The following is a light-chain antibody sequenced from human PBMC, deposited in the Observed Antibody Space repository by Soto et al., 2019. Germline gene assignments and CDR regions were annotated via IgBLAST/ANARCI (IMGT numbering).Light chain of an antibody. CDR3: ISYTSSSTSYV. J-gene: IGLJ1*01. Sequence: QSALTQPASVSGSPGQSIIISCTGTSSDVGGYNYVAWYQQHPGKVPRLMIYEVSNRPSGVSNRFSGSKSGSTASLTISGLQAEDEADYYCISYTSSSTSYVFGTGTKLTVL. CDR2: EVS. V-gene: IGLV2-14*01. CDR1: SSDVGGYNY.